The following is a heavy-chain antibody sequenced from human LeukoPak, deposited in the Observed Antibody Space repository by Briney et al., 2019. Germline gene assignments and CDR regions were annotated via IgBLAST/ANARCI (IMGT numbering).Heavy chain of an antibody. D-gene: IGHD3-22*01. CDR3: ARGSFYYDSSGYQYYFDY. V-gene: IGHV4-61*02. J-gene: IGHJ4*02. Sequence: SETLSLTCTVSGGSISSGSYYWSWIRQPAGKGLEWIGRIYTSGSTNYNPSLKSRVTISVDMSKNQFSLKLSSVTAADTAVYYCARGSFYYDSSGYQYYFDYWGQGTLVTVSS. CDR1: GGSISSGSYY. CDR2: IYTSGST.